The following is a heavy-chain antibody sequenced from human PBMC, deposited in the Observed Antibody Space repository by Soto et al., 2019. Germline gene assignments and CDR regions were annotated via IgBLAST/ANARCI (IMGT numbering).Heavy chain of an antibody. CDR2: ISGSGGST. V-gene: IGHV3-23*01. Sequence: PGGSLRLSCAASGFTFSSYAMSWVRQAPGKGLEWVSAISGSGGSTYYADSVKGRFTISRDNSKNTLYLQMNSLRAEDTAVYYCAKDLPYRSSLKDAYDIWGQGTMVTVSS. D-gene: IGHD6-13*01. CDR1: GFTFSSYA. CDR3: AKDLPYRSSLKDAYDI. J-gene: IGHJ3*02.